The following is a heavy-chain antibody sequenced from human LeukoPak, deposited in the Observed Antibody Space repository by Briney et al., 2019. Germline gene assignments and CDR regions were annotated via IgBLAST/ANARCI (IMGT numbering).Heavy chain of an antibody. CDR3: ARGLPYFDY. Sequence: SETLSLTCAVYGGSFSGYYWSWIRQLPGKGLEWIGEINHSGSTNYNPSLKSRVTISVDTSKNQFSLKLSSVTAADTAVYYCARGLPYFDYWGQGTLVTVSS. CDR2: INHSGST. CDR1: GGSFSGYY. J-gene: IGHJ4*02. V-gene: IGHV4-34*01.